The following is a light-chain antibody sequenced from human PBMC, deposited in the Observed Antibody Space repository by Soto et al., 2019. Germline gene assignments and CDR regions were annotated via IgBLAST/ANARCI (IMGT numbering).Light chain of an antibody. J-gene: IGLJ1*01. V-gene: IGLV2-14*01. CDR2: EVS. Sequence: QSALTQPASVSGSPGQSITISCTGTSSDVGGYDYVSWYQQHPGKAPKLMIYEVSHRPSGVSNRFSGSKSGNTASLTISGLQAEDEADYYCSSYTSSYYVFGTGTKLTVL. CDR3: SSYTSSYYV. CDR1: SSDVGGYDY.